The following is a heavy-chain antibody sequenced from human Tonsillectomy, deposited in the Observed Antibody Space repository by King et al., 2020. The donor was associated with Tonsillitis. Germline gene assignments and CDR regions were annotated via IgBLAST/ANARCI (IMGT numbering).Heavy chain of an antibody. CDR3: ARLARDSGDPPWNYYYMDA. D-gene: IGHD4-17*01. Sequence: VQLVESGGGLVQPGGSLRLSCAASGFTFSTYEMNWVRQAPGKGLEWVSYITSSGSGIFPADSVKGRLTISGVNSQKSLHLQMNSLRHEDTAVYYCARLARDSGDPPWNYYYMDAWGKGTTVTVSS. V-gene: IGHV3-48*03. J-gene: IGHJ6*03. CDR1: GFTFSTYE. CDR2: ITSSGSGI.